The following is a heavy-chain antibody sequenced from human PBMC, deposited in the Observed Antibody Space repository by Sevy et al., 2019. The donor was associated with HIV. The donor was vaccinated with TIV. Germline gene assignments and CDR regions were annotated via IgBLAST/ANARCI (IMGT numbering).Heavy chain of an antibody. Sequence: GGSLRLSCTSSELTFSSSGMHWVRQAPGKGLEWVAFIRYDGSDKYYADSVKDRFTISRDNSKNTLYLQMNSLRAEDTAVYYCALSLRFLDAYWGQGTLVTVSS. J-gene: IGHJ4*02. V-gene: IGHV3-30*02. CDR2: IRYDGSDK. CDR1: ELTFSSSG. CDR3: ALSLRFLDAY. D-gene: IGHD3-3*01.